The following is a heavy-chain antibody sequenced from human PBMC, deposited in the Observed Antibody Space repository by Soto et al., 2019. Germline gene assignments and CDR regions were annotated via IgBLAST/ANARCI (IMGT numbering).Heavy chain of an antibody. J-gene: IGHJ4*02. CDR3: ARDPHIIANRGSLLLDYFDY. V-gene: IGHV3-30-3*01. CDR1: GFTFSSYA. Sequence: GGSLRLSCAASGFTFSSYAMHWVRQAPRKGLEWVAVISYDGSNKYYADSVKARFTISRDNSKNTLYLQMNSLSAEDTAVYYSARDPHIIANRGSLLLDYFDYWGQGTLVTVSS. CDR2: ISYDGSNK. D-gene: IGHD3-10*01.